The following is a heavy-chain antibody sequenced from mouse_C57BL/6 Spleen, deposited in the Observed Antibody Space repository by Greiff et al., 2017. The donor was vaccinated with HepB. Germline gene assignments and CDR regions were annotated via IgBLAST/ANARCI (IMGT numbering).Heavy chain of an antibody. Sequence: VKLMESGAELVRPGASVKLSCKASGYTFTDYYINWVKQRPGQGLEWIARIYPGSGNTYYNEKFKGKATLTAEKSSSTAYMQLSSLTSEDSAVYFCARDGSYYSLYYAMDYWGQGTSVTVSS. CDR1: GYTFTDYY. CDR2: IYPGSGNT. J-gene: IGHJ4*01. CDR3: ARDGSYYSLYYAMDY. V-gene: IGHV1-76*01. D-gene: IGHD2-12*01.